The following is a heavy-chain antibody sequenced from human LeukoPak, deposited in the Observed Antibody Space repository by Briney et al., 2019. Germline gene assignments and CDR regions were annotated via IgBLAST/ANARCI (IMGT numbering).Heavy chain of an antibody. J-gene: IGHJ3*02. CDR1: GFTFSRYG. Sequence: PGGSLRLSCAASGFTFSRYGIHWVRQAPGKGLEWVAFIRYDGSNKYYADSVKGRFTISRDNSKNTLYLQMNSLRAEDTAVYYCAKDRGATFAFDIWGQGTMVTVSS. V-gene: IGHV3-30*02. D-gene: IGHD1-26*01. CDR3: AKDRGATFAFDI. CDR2: IRYDGSNK.